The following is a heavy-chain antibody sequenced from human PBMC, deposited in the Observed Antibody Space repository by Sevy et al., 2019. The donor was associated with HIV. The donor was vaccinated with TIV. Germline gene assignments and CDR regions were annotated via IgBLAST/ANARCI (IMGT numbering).Heavy chain of an antibody. CDR1: GFTFSNAW. Sequence: GGSLRLSCAASGFTFSNAWMSWVRQAPGKGLEWVGHIKSKTDGGTTDYAAPVKGRFTISRDDSKNTLYLQMNSLKTEDTAVYYCTTGTFYYYYGMDVWGQGTTVTVSS. CDR2: IKSKTDGGTT. J-gene: IGHJ6*02. D-gene: IGHD3-16*01. CDR3: TTGTFYYYYGMDV. V-gene: IGHV3-15*01.